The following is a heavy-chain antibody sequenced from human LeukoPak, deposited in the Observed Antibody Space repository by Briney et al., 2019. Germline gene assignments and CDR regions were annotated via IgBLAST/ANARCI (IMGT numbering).Heavy chain of an antibody. J-gene: IGHJ6*03. D-gene: IGHD2-15*01. V-gene: IGHV3-30*02. CDR1: GFTFSSYG. CDR2: IRYDGSNK. CDR3: AKNLGYCSGGSCYPVMDV. Sequence: PGGSLRLSCAASGFTFSSYGMRWVRQAPGKGLEWVAFIRYDGSNKYYADSVKGRFTISRDNSKNTLYLQMNSLRAEDTAVYYCAKNLGYCSGGSCYPVMDVWGKGTTVTVSS.